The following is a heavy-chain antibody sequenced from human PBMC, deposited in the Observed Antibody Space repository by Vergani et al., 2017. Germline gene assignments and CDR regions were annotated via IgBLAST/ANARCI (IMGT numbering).Heavy chain of an antibody. Sequence: EVQLVESGGGIVKPGGSLRLSCVASGFSFRNAWMNWVRRTPGKGLEWVGRINSTFDRGTTDYAAAVKGRFTISRDDSKNTLFLQMNGLKTEDIGVDYCTTDPRYCGDGSCYWLRDHHYYGMDVWGQGTTVTVSS. V-gene: IGHV3-15*07. CDR2: INSTFDRGTT. J-gene: IGHJ6*02. CDR1: GFSFRNAW. CDR3: TTDPRYCGDGSCYWLRDHHYYGMDV. D-gene: IGHD2-21*01.